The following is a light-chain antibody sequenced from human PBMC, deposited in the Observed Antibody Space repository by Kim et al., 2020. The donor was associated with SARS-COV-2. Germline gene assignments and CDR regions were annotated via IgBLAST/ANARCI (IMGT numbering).Light chain of an antibody. J-gene: IGKJ4*01. CDR1: QSIDNW. CDR3: QQYNTYPLT. V-gene: IGKV1-5*03. Sequence: DIQMTQSPSTLSASVGDRVTITCRASQSIDNWLAWYQQKPGKAPKLLIYKSSNLQSGVPSRFSGSGSGTEFSLTISSLQPDDFATYYCQQYNTYPLTFGGGTKLEIK. CDR2: KSS.